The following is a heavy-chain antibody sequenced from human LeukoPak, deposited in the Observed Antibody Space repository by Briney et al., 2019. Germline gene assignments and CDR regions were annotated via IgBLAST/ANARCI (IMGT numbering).Heavy chain of an antibody. D-gene: IGHD6-13*01. CDR1: GGTFSSYA. J-gene: IGHJ4*02. V-gene: IGHV1-69*01. Sequence: GSSVKVSCKASGGTFSSYAISWVRQAPGQGLGWMGGIIPIFGTANYAQKFQGRVTITADESTSTAYMELSSLRSEDTAVYYCARDQSGYSRGLFDYWGQGTLVTVSS. CDR3: ARDQSGYSRGLFDY. CDR2: IIPIFGTA.